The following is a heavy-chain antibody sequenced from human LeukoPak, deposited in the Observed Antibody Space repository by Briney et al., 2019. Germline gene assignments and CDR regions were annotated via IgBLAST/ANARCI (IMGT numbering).Heavy chain of an antibody. J-gene: IGHJ6*02. D-gene: IGHD2-2*03. CDR2: VNPNSGDT. CDR1: GYTFTDYY. Sequence: GASVKVSCKASGYTFTDYYINWVRQAPGHGLEWMGWVNPNSGDTNYAQKFQGRVTMTKDTSSSTAYMELSRLRSDDTAVYYCSRDLGYCSGTTCFNFYYYAMDVWGQGTTVTVSS. V-gene: IGHV1-2*02. CDR3: SRDLGYCSGTTCFNFYYYAMDV.